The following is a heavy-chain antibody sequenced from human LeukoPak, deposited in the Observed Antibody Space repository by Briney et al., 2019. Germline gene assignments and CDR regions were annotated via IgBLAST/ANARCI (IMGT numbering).Heavy chain of an antibody. CDR1: GFTFSSYE. CDR2: ISSSGSTI. D-gene: IGHD6-13*01. V-gene: IGHV3-48*03. J-gene: IGHJ4*02. CDR3: ACNWYPENLDY. Sequence: GGSLRLSCAASGFTFSSYEMNWVRQAPGKGLEWVPYISSSGSTIHYADSVKGRFTISRDNAKNSLYLQMNSLRVEDTAVYYCACNWYPENLDYWGQGTLVTVSS.